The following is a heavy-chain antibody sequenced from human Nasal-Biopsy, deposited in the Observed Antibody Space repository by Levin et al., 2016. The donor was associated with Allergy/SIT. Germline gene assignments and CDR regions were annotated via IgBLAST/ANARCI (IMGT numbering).Heavy chain of an antibody. J-gene: IGHJ4*02. CDR2: IKGDGSKT. D-gene: IGHD6-13*01. V-gene: IGHV3-74*01. CDR3: AKDRHITAADY. CDR1: GFTFSDFW. Sequence: GGSLRLSCAASGFTFSDFWMHWVRQAPGKGLVWVSRIKGDGSKTDYADSVKGRFTISRDNAKNTVYLQMNSLRAEDTAVYYCAKDRHITAADYWGQGTLVTVSS.